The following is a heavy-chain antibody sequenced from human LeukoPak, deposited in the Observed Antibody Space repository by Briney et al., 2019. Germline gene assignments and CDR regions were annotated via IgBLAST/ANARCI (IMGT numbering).Heavy chain of an antibody. CDR1: GYTFTGCY. CDR3: AMTTVTTGWFDP. CDR2: INPDSGGT. V-gene: IGHV1-2*04. D-gene: IGHD4-11*01. J-gene: IGHJ5*02. Sequence: ASVKVCCKASGYTFTGCYMHWVRQAPGQGLEWMGWINPDSGGTNYAQKFQGWVTMTRDTSISTAYMELSRLRSDDTAVYYCAMTTVTTGWFDPWGQGTLVTVSS.